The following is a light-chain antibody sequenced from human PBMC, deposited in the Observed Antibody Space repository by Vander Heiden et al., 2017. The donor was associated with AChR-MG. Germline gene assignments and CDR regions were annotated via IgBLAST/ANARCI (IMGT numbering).Light chain of an antibody. V-gene: IGKV1-33*01. CDR1: QDISNY. CDR3: QQYDNLPPF. CDR2: DAS. Sequence: DIQMTQSPSSLSASVGDRVTITCQASQDISNYFNWYQQKPGKAPKLLIYDASNLETGVPSRFSGSGSGTDFTFTISSLQPEDIATYYCQQYDNLPPFFGPGTKVDIK. J-gene: IGKJ3*01.